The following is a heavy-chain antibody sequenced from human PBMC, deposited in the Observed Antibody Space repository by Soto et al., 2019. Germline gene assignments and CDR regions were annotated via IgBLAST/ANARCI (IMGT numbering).Heavy chain of an antibody. Sequence: GGSLRLSCAACGFTFSSYGMHWVRQAPGKGLEWVAVISYDGSNKYYADSVKGRFTISRDNSKNTLYLQMNSLRAEDTAVYYCAKEAPSSSGWYFPGRYFQHWGQGTLVTVSS. V-gene: IGHV3-30*18. D-gene: IGHD6-19*01. CDR1: GFTFSSYG. CDR3: AKEAPSSSGWYFPGRYFQH. CDR2: ISYDGSNK. J-gene: IGHJ1*01.